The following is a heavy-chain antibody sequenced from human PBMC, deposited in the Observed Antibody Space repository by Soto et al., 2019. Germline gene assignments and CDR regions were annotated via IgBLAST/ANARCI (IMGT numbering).Heavy chain of an antibody. CDR2: IWYDGSNK. D-gene: IGHD3-22*01. V-gene: IGHV3-30*04. Sequence: GGSLRLSCSASGFTISSYAMHWVRQAPGKGLEWVAVIWYDGSNKHYADSVKGRFTISRDNSKNTLYLQMNSLRAEDTAVYYCARDYESRDGYNFAFDIWGQGTMVTVSS. CDR3: ARDYESRDGYNFAFDI. CDR1: GFTISSYA. J-gene: IGHJ3*02.